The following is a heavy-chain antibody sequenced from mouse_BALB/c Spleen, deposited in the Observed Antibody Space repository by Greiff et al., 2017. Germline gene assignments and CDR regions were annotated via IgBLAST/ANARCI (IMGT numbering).Heavy chain of an antibody. CDR1: GYTFTSYW. Sequence: QVQLQQSGAELAKPGASVKMSCKASGYTFTSYWMHWVKQRPGQGLEWIGYINPSTGYTEYNQKFKDKATLTADKSSSTAYMQLSSLTSEDSAVYYCARTPPTNLYAMDYWGQGTSVTVSS. CDR2: INPSTGYT. V-gene: IGHV1-7*01. CDR3: ARTPPTNLYAMDY. J-gene: IGHJ4*01. D-gene: IGHD2-10*01.